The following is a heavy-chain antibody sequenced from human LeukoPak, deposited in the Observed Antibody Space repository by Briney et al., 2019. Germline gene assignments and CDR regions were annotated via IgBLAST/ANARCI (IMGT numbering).Heavy chain of an antibody. Sequence: ASVKVSCKVSGYTLTELSMHWVRQAPGKGLEWMGGFDPEDGETIYAQEFQGRVTMTEDTSTDTAYMELSSLRSEDTAVYYCATVPLGYQRFDYWGQGTLVTVSS. D-gene: IGHD2-2*01. CDR1: GYTLTELS. CDR2: FDPEDGET. V-gene: IGHV1-24*01. J-gene: IGHJ4*02. CDR3: ATVPLGYQRFDY.